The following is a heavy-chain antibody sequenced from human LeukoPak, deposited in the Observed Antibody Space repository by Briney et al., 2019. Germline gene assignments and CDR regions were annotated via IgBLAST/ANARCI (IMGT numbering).Heavy chain of an antibody. J-gene: IGHJ6*02. Sequence: ASVKVSCKASGGTFSSYAISWVRQAPGQGLEWMGRIIPILGIANYAQKFQGRVTITADKSTSTAYMELSSLRSEDTAVYYCARDAPSYYGSGSYPPNGMDVWGQGTTVTVSS. CDR1: GGTFSSYA. CDR3: ARDAPSYYGSGSYPPNGMDV. CDR2: IIPILGIA. D-gene: IGHD3-10*01. V-gene: IGHV1-69*04.